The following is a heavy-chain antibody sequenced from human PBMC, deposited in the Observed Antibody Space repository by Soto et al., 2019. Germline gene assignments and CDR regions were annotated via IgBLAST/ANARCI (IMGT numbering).Heavy chain of an antibody. V-gene: IGHV1-69*01. CDR1: GGTFSSYA. CDR3: ARPRYYYDSSGYWDWYFDL. Sequence: QVQLVQSGAEVKKPGSSVKVSCKASGGTFSSYAISWVRQAPGQGLEWMGGIIPIFGTANYAQKFQGRVTITADESTSTADMALSSLRSEDTAVYYCARPRYYYDSSGYWDWYFDLWGRGTLVTVSS. CDR2: IIPIFGTA. J-gene: IGHJ2*01. D-gene: IGHD3-22*01.